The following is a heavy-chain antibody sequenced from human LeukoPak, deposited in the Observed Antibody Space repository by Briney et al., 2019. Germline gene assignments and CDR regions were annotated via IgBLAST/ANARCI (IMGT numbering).Heavy chain of an antibody. CDR3: ARVQWELRAFDI. CDR2: INWNGGST. J-gene: IGHJ3*02. D-gene: IGHD1-26*01. CDR1: GFTFDDYG. V-gene: IGHV3-20*04. Sequence: PGGSLRLSCAAFGFTFDDYGMSWVRQAPGKGLEWVSGINWNGGSTGYADSVKGRFTISRDNAKNSLYLQMNSLRAEDTALYYCARVQWELRAFDIWGQGTMVTVSS.